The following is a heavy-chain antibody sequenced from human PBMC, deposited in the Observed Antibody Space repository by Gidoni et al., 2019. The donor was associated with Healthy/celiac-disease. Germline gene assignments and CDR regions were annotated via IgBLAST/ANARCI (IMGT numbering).Heavy chain of an antibody. CDR3: ARGPLYDSSGYYDY. Sequence: QVQLVESGGGVVQPGRSLGLSCAASGCTLSSYGMHWVRHAPGKGLEWVAVIWYDGSNKYYADSVKGRFTISRDNSKSTLYLQMNSLRSEDTAVYYCARGPLYDSSGYYDYWGQGTLVTVSS. V-gene: IGHV3-33*01. CDR1: GCTLSSYG. D-gene: IGHD3-22*01. J-gene: IGHJ4*02. CDR2: IWYDGSNK.